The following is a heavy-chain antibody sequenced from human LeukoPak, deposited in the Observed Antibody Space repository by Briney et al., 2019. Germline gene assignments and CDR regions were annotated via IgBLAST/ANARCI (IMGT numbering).Heavy chain of an antibody. CDR1: GYTFTSYY. V-gene: IGHV1-46*01. CDR2: INPSGGST. Sequence: ASVKVSCKASGYTFTSYYMHWVRQAPGQGLEWMGIINPSGGSTSYAQKFQGRVTMTRDMSTSTVYMELSSLRSEDTAVYYCARGRHDYYDFWSGYYSDYYYYYMDVWGKGTTVTVSS. D-gene: IGHD3-3*01. J-gene: IGHJ6*03. CDR3: ARGRHDYYDFWSGYYSDYYYYYMDV.